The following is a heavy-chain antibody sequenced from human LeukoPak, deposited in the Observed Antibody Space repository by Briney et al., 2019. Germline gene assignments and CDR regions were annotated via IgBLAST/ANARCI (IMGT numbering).Heavy chain of an antibody. V-gene: IGHV1-2*06. J-gene: IGHJ4*02. CDR1: GYTFTGYH. Sequence: ASVKVSCKASGYTFTGYHIHWVRQAPGQGLEWMGRINPYSGDTNFAQKFQGRVTMTRDTSITTAYMDLSSLPPDDTAVYFCARDQGSLTRSWYTGYWGQGTQVTVSS. D-gene: IGHD6-13*01. CDR2: INPYSGDT. CDR3: ARDQGSLTRSWYTGY.